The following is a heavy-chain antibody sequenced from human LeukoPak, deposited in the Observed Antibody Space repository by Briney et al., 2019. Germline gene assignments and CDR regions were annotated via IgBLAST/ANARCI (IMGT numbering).Heavy chain of an antibody. J-gene: IGHJ6*02. D-gene: IGHD3-3*01. V-gene: IGHV1-46*01. CDR1: GYTFTSYY. CDR2: INPSGGST. Sequence: ASVKVSCKASGYTFTSYYMHWVRQAPGHGLEWMGIINPSGGSTSYAQKFQGRVTMTRDTSTSTVYMELSSLRSEDTAVYYCARDQGPIWSGVTYYYGMDVWGQGTTVTVSS. CDR3: ARDQGPIWSGVTYYYGMDV.